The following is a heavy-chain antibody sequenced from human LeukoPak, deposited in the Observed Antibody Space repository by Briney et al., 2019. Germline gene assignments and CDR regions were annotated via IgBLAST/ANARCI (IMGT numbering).Heavy chain of an antibody. J-gene: IGHJ4*02. CDR1: GFAVSSNY. Sequence: GGSLRLSCAASGFAVSSNYMSWVRQAPGKGLEWVSVIYSGGSTYYADSVKGRFTISRENSKNTLYLQMNSLRAEDTAVYYCARESYNSGIDYWGQGTLVTVSS. CDR2: IYSGGST. V-gene: IGHV3-53*01. CDR3: ARESYNSGIDY. D-gene: IGHD6-19*01.